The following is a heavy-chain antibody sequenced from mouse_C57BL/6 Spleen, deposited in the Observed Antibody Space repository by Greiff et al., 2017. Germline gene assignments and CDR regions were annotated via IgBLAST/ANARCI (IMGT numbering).Heavy chain of an antibody. CDR1: GFNIKDYY. J-gene: IGHJ2*01. Sequence: ESGAELVRPGASVKLSCTASGFNIKDYYMHWVKQGPEQGLEWFGRIDPEDGDTEAATKLQGKATMTADKSTNTAYLQLLILTSEDTAVYYCTTGTTVGYWGQGTTLTVSS. CDR2: IDPEDGDT. CDR3: TTGTTVGY. D-gene: IGHD1-1*01. V-gene: IGHV14-1*01.